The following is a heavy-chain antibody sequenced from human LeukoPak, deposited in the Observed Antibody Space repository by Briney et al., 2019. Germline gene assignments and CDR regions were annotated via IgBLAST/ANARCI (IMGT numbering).Heavy chain of an antibody. CDR2: ISYDGSNK. D-gene: IGHD1-26*01. CDR1: GFXFSSYA. CDR3: ARGRYAGATWFDAFDI. Sequence: GGSLRLSCAASGFXFSSYAMHWVRQAPGKGLEWVAVISYDGSNKYYADSVKGRFTISRDNSKNTLYLQMNSLRAEDTAVYYCARGRYAGATWFDAFDIWGQGTMVTVSS. J-gene: IGHJ3*02. V-gene: IGHV3-30-3*01.